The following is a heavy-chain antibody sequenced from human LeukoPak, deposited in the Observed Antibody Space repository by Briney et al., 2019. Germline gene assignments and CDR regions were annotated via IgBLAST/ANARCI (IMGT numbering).Heavy chain of an antibody. CDR2: ISSSGSTI. Sequence: GGSLRLSCAASGFTFSSYSMNWVRQAPGKGLAWVSYISSSGSTIYYADSVKGRFTISRDNAKNSLYLQMNSLRAEDTAVYYCARGDPRVGATDYWGQGSLVTVSS. V-gene: IGHV3-48*04. J-gene: IGHJ4*02. D-gene: IGHD1-26*01. CDR1: GFTFSSYS. CDR3: ARGDPRVGATDY.